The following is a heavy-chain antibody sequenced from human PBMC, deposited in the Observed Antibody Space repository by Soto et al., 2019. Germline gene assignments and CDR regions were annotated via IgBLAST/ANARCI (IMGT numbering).Heavy chain of an antibody. CDR3: ARGTRYSYGYFRFDY. V-gene: IGHV4-34*01. CDR2: ISHSGST. Sequence: SETLSLTCAVYGGSFSGYYWSWIRQPPGKGLEWIGEISHSGSTNYNPSLKSRVTISVDTSKNQFSLKLSSVTAADTAVYYCARGTRYSYGYFRFDYWGQGTLVTVSS. D-gene: IGHD5-18*01. CDR1: GGSFSGYY. J-gene: IGHJ4*02.